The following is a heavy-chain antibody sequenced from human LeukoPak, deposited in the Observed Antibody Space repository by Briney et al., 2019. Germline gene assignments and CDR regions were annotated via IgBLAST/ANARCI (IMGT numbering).Heavy chain of an antibody. D-gene: IGHD3-10*02. CDR3: ARVPGDYYVDY. Sequence: PSETLSLTCTVSGYSISSGYYWGWIRQSPGKGLEWIGNVYHSGSTYYNPSLKSRVTISVDTSKNQFSLKLSSVTAADTAVYYCARVPGDYYVDYWGQGTLATVSS. J-gene: IGHJ4*02. V-gene: IGHV4-38-2*02. CDR1: GYSISSGYY. CDR2: VYHSGST.